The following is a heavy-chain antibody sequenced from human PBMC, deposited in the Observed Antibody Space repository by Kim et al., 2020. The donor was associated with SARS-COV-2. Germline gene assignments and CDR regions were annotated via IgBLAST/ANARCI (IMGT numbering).Heavy chain of an antibody. CDR2: ISYDGSNK. CDR3: AKAARITMVRGVSGLHYYGMDV. V-gene: IGHV3-30*18. CDR1: GFTFSSYG. Sequence: GGSLRLSCAASGFTFSSYGMHWVRQAPGKGLEWVAVISYDGSNKYYADSVKGRFTISRDNSKNTLYLQMNSLRAEDTAVYYCAKAARITMVRGVSGLHYYGMDVWGQGTTVTVSS. D-gene: IGHD3-10*01. J-gene: IGHJ6*02.